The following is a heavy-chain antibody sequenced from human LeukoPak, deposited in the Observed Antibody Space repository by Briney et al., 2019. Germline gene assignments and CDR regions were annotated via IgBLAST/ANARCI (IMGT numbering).Heavy chain of an antibody. Sequence: GGSLRLSCAVSGFSFSDNYMSWIRQAPGQGLEWVSAISGSGDATYYADSVKGRFTISRDNSKNTLYLQMNSLRAEDTAVYYCAKGPFGHLSQDTFDIWGQGTMVTVSS. D-gene: IGHD3-10*01. CDR2: ISGSGDAT. CDR3: AKGPFGHLSQDTFDI. CDR1: GFSFSDNY. V-gene: IGHV3-23*01. J-gene: IGHJ3*02.